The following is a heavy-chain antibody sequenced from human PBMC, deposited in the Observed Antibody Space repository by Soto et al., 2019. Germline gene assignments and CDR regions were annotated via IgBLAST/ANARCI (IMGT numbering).Heavy chain of an antibody. CDR1: GGSFSGYY. V-gene: IGHV4-34*01. CDR3: ARGADPDTAMVSRNYYYYMDV. J-gene: IGHJ6*03. Sequence: SETLSLTCAVYGGSFSGYYWSWIRQPPGKGLEWIGEINHSGSTNYNPSLKSRVTISVDTSKNQFSLKLSSVTAADTAVYYCARGADPDTAMVSRNYYYYMDVWGKGTTVTVSS. D-gene: IGHD5-18*01. CDR2: INHSGST.